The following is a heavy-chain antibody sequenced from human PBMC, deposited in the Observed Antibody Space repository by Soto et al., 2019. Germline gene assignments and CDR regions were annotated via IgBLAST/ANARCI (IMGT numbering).Heavy chain of an antibody. J-gene: IGHJ4*02. V-gene: IGHV3-30*18. D-gene: IGHD6-19*01. CDR2: ISYDGSNK. CDR3: AKDRPVAGTSPNYFDY. Sequence: PGVSLRLSCAASGFTFSSYGMHWVRQAPGKGLEWVAVISYDGSNKYYADSVKGRFTISRDNSKNTLYLQMNSLRAEDTAVYYCAKDRPVAGTSPNYFDYWGQGTLVTVSS. CDR1: GFTFSSYG.